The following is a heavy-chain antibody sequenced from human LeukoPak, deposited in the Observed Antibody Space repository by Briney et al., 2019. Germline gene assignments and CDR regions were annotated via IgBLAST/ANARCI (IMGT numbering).Heavy chain of an antibody. D-gene: IGHD3-3*01. V-gene: IGHV3-7*01. CDR1: GFTFSSYW. J-gene: IGHJ4*02. Sequence: GGSLRLSCAASGFTFSSYWMSWVRQAPGKGLEWVANIKQDGSEKYYVDSVKGRFTISRDNAKNSLYLQMNSLRAEDTAVYYCARDGYDFWSGYSPSFDYWGQGTLVTVSS. CDR2: IKQDGSEK. CDR3: ARDGYDFWSGYSPSFDY.